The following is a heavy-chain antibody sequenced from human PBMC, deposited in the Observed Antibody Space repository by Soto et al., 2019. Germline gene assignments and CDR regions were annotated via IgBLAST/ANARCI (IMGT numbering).Heavy chain of an antibody. D-gene: IGHD1-26*01. CDR1: GFTFSSYA. CDR3: AESRELLGGYYYYYGMDV. V-gene: IGHV3-23*01. Sequence: GGSLRLSCAASGFTFSSYAMSWVRQAPGKGLEWVSAISGSGGSTYYADSVKGRFTISRDNSKNTLYLQMNSLRAEDTAVYYCAESRELLGGYYYYYGMDVWGQGTTVTVSS. CDR2: ISGSGGST. J-gene: IGHJ6*02.